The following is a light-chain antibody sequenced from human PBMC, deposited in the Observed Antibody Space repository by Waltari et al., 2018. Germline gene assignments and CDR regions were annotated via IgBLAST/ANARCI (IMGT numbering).Light chain of an antibody. J-gene: IGLJ3*02. V-gene: IGLV8-61*01. CDR2: RTN. Sequence: QTVVTQEPSFSVSPGGTVTLTCGLSSGSVSTNYYPSWYQQTPGQAPRTLIYRTNTRSSGVPDRFSGSSLGNKAALTITGAQADDESDYYCVLLMQSGVWVFGGGTKLTVL. CDR1: SGSVSTNYY. CDR3: VLLMQSGVWV.